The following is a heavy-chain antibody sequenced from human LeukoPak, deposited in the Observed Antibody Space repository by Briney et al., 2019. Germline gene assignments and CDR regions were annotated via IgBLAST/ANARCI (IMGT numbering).Heavy chain of an antibody. V-gene: IGHV3-66*02. CDR2: IYSGGST. Sequence: GGSLRLSCAASGFTVSSNYMSWVRQAPGKGLEWVSVIYSGGSTYYADSVKGRFTISRDNSKNTLYPQMNSLRAEDTAVYYCARDQLWGPGDWNERSYAFDIWGQGTMVTGSS. CDR1: GFTVSSNY. J-gene: IGHJ3*02. D-gene: IGHD1-1*01. CDR3: ARDQLWGPGDWNERSYAFDI.